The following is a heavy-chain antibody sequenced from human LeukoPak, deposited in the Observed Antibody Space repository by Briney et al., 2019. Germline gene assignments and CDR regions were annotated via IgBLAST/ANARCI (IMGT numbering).Heavy chain of an antibody. CDR1: GGSFSGYY. D-gene: IGHD3-10*01. J-gene: IGHJ5*02. CDR3: ATXGSSGSYYXXNWFDP. Sequence: TLSXXCAVYGGSFSGYYWSWIRQPPGKGLEWIGEINHSGSTNYNPSLKSRVTISVDTSKNKFSLKLSSVTAADTAVYYCATXGSSGSYYXXNWFDPWGXGTLVTVSS. V-gene: IGHV4-34*01. CDR2: INHSGST.